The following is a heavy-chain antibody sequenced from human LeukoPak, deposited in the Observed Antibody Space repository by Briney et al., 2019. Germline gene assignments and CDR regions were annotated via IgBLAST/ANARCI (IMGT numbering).Heavy chain of an antibody. J-gene: IGHJ3*02. CDR3: ARVPVRGVIRRAFDI. Sequence: PGGSLRLSCAASGFTFSDYYMSWIRQAPGKGLDWVSYISSSGSTIYYADSVKGRFTISRDNAKNSLYLQMNSLRAEDTAVYYCARVPVRGVIRRAFDIWGQGTMVTVSS. V-gene: IGHV3-11*01. D-gene: IGHD3-10*01. CDR1: GFTFSDYY. CDR2: ISSSGSTI.